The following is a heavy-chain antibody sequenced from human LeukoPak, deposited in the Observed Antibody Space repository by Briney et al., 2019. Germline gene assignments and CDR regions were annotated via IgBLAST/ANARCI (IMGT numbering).Heavy chain of an antibody. Sequence: PSETLSLTCTVSGGSISSYDWSWIRQSPGKGLEWIGRIYSSGSANYNPSLKSRVTMSVDTSNNQFSLKLTSVSAADTAVYYCAREYGDLDYWGQGTLVTVSS. D-gene: IGHD4-17*01. CDR2: IYSSGSA. V-gene: IGHV4-4*07. CDR3: AREYGDLDY. J-gene: IGHJ4*02. CDR1: GGSISSYD.